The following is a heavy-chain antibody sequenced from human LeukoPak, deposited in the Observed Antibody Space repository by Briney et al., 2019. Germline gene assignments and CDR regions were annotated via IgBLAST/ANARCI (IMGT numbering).Heavy chain of an antibody. CDR2: VYPGESDT. V-gene: IGHV5-51*01. Sequence: GQSLKISCQGSGYSLTSYWIGWVRQIHGKGLEWMGSVYPGESDTRYSPSFLGQVTISADKSISTAYLQRSSLKASDTAMYACARHSLKYYYGAGRDYQYYYYYMDVWGKGTTVTVSS. D-gene: IGHD3-10*01. CDR3: ARHSLKYYYGAGRDYQYYYYYMDV. CDR1: GYSLTSYW. J-gene: IGHJ6*03.